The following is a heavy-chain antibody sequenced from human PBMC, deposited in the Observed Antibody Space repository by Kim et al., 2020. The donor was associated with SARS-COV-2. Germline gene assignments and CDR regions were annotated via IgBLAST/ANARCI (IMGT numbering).Heavy chain of an antibody. CDR3: AREDVDY. Sequence: NTGNPTYAQGFTGRFVFSLDTSVSTAYLQISSLKAEDTAVYYCAREDVDYWGQGTLVTVSS. CDR2: NTGNP. J-gene: IGHJ4*02. V-gene: IGHV7-4-1*02.